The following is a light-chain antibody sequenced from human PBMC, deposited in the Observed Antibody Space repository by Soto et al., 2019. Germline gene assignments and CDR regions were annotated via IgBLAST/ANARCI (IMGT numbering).Light chain of an antibody. J-gene: IGKJ5*01. CDR3: QQYDTSEII. CDR1: QSVVNSF. CDR2: DTS. V-gene: IGKV3-20*01. Sequence: VLTQSPGNLSLSPGGRATLSCKASQSVVNSFVAWYQQKPGQPPRLLIYDTSKRATGIPERFSGSVSGTDFTLSISRVEPEDVAVDDCQQYDTSEIIFGQGTRLEI.